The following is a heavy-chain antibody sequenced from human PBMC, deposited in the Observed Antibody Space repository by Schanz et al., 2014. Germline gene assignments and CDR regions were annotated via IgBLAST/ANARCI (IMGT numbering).Heavy chain of an antibody. Sequence: QVQLVESGGGLVKPGGSLRLSCAASGFTFSDYYMSWIRQAPGKGLEWVSYVSSSSSYTHYADSVKGRFTISRDNAKNSLYLQMNSLRAEDTAVYYCAKDAENTAMITDYFDYWGQGTLXTVSS. D-gene: IGHD5-18*01. CDR3: AKDAENTAMITDYFDY. J-gene: IGHJ4*02. CDR1: GFTFSDYY. V-gene: IGHV3-11*05. CDR2: VSSSSSYT.